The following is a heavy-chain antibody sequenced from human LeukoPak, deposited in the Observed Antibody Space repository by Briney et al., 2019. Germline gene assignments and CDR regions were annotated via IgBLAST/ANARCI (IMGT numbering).Heavy chain of an antibody. CDR3: AKDLDYYGSGSYEIEFDP. D-gene: IGHD3-10*01. J-gene: IGHJ5*02. Sequence: GGSLRLSCTASGFTFNKYDMHWVRQAPGKGLEWVGLIRYDGSNKYYADSVKGRFTISRDNSKNTMYLQMNSLRAEDTAVYYCAKDLDYYGSGSYEIEFDPWGQGTLVTVSS. CDR1: GFTFNKYD. V-gene: IGHV3-30*02. CDR2: IRYDGSNK.